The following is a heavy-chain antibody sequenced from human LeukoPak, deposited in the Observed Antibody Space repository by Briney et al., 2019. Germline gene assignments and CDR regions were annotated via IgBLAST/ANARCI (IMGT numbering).Heavy chain of an antibody. CDR3: ARVLDYYGSGSYYNEVYYFDY. CDR2: IIPIFGTA. D-gene: IGHD3-10*01. Sequence: ASVKVSCKASGYTFTSYDIIWVRQAPGQGLEWMGGIIPIFGTANYAQKFQGRVTITADESMSTAYMELSSLRSEDTAVYYCARVLDYYGSGSYYNEVYYFDYWGQGTLVTVSS. V-gene: IGHV1-69*13. CDR1: GYTFTSYD. J-gene: IGHJ4*02.